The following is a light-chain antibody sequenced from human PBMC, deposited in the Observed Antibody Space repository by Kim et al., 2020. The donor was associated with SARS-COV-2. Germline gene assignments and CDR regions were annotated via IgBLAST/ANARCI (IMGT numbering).Light chain of an antibody. V-gene: IGLV3-19*01. CDR1: SLRNYY. CDR2: GKY. CDR3: NSRDSSGDHVI. Sequence: ALGQTVRHTCQGDSLRNYYATWYQQRPGQAPILVLFGKYNRPSGIPDRFSGSGSGNTASLTITGAQAEDEADYYCNSRDSSGDHVIFGGGTKLTVL. J-gene: IGLJ2*01.